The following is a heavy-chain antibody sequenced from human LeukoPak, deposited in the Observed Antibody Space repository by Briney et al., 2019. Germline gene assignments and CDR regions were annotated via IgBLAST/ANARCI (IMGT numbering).Heavy chain of an antibody. Sequence: GGSLRLSCAASGVTFSSYGMHWGRQAPGKGREWVAVIWYEGSNKYYADSVKGRFTISRDNSKNTLYLQMNSLRAEETAVYYCARAYDILTGYTTFDYWGQGTLVTVSS. D-gene: IGHD3-9*01. CDR1: GVTFSSYG. V-gene: IGHV3-33*01. CDR2: IWYEGSNK. J-gene: IGHJ4*02. CDR3: ARAYDILTGYTTFDY.